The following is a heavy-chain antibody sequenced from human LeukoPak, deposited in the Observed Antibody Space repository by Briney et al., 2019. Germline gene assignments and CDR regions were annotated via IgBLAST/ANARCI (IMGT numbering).Heavy chain of an antibody. V-gene: IGHV4-39*01. J-gene: IGHJ4*02. CDR3: ARQLEGLWFPTAFDY. CDR2: IYYSGST. D-gene: IGHD5-18*01. Sequence: PSETLSLTCTVSGGSISSSSYYWGWFRQPPGKGLRWFGSIYYSGSTYYNPSLKSRVTISVDTSKNQFSLKLSSVTAADTAVYYCARQLEGLWFPTAFDYWGQGTLVTVSS. CDR1: GGSISSSSYY.